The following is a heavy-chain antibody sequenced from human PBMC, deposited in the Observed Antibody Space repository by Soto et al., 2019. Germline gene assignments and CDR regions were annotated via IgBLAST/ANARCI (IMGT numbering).Heavy chain of an antibody. CDR2: ISAYNGNT. CDR1: GYTFTSYG. CDR3: ARRAGPGYSSGWYWFDP. D-gene: IGHD6-19*01. Sequence: ASVKVSCKASGYTFTSYGISWVRQAPRQRLEWMGWISAYNGNTNYAQKLQGRVTMTTDTSTSTAYMELRSLRSDDTAVYYCARRAGPGYSSGWYWFDPWGQGTLVTVSS. J-gene: IGHJ5*02. V-gene: IGHV1-18*01.